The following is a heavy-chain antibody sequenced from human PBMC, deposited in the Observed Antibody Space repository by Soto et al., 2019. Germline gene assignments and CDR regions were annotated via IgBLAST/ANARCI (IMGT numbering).Heavy chain of an antibody. Sequence: PSETLSLTCTGSGGSISSYYWTWIRQPPGKRLEWIGYIYYSGSTTYNPSLKSRVTMSVDTSKNQFSLQVNSVTAADTAVYYCARVDSGYYYVDDYWGQGTLVTVSS. CDR3: ARVDSGYYYVDDY. D-gene: IGHD3-22*01. V-gene: IGHV4-59*01. CDR1: GGSISSYY. J-gene: IGHJ4*02. CDR2: IYYSGST.